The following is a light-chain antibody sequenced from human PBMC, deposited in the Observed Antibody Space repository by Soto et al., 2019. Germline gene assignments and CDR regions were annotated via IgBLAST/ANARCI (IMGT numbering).Light chain of an antibody. CDR1: SSDVGGYNY. Sequence: QSARTQPASVSGSPGQSITISCTGTSSDVGGYNYVSWYQQHPGKAPKLTIYDVSTRPSGVSNRFSGSKSGNTASLTISGLQAEDEADYYCSSYTSALTPYVFGAGTKVTVL. CDR2: DVS. V-gene: IGLV2-14*01. CDR3: SSYTSALTPYV. J-gene: IGLJ1*01.